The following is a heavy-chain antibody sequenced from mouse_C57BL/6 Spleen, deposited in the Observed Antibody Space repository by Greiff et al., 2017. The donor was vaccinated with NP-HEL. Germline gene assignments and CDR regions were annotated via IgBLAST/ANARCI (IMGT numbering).Heavy chain of an antibody. J-gene: IGHJ2*01. V-gene: IGHV1-52*01. CDR1: GYTFTSYW. D-gene: IGHD4-1*01. Sequence: QVQLKQPGAELVRPGSSVKLSCKASGYTFTSYWMHWVKQRPIQGLEWIGNIDPSDSETHYNQKFKDKATLTVDKSSSTAYMQLSSLTSEDSAVYYCALNWAGGGYWGQGTTLTVSS. CDR2: IDPSDSET. CDR3: ALNWAGGGY.